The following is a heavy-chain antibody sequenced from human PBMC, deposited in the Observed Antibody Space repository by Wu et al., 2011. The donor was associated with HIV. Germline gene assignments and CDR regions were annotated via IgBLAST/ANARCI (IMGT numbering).Heavy chain of an antibody. J-gene: IGHJ4*02. D-gene: IGHD2-8*02. CDR1: GYTSTVYY. Sequence: QVQLVQSGAEVKKPGASVKVSCKASGYTSTVYYMHWVRQAPGQGLEWMGWINPNSGGTHYAQKFQGRVTMTRDTSINTAYMELSSLKSDDTAVYYCARDWGGTLVVYLLDSWGQGTLVTVSS. CDR2: INPNSGGT. CDR3: ARDWGGTLVVYLLDS. V-gene: IGHV1-2*02.